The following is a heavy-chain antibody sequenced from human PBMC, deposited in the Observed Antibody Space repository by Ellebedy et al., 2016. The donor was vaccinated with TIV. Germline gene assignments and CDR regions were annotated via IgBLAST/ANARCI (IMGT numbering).Heavy chain of an antibody. Sequence: PGGSLRLSCAASGFSVSDNYMSWVRQAPGKGLEWLSVIYSSGNTYYADSVKGRFTVSRDNSKNTLYLLMNSLRADDTAVYYCSRDPYQPIGYWGQGTLVTVSS. J-gene: IGHJ4*02. CDR1: GFSVSDNY. CDR2: IYSSGNT. V-gene: IGHV3-66*01. CDR3: SRDPYQPIGY. D-gene: IGHD2-2*01.